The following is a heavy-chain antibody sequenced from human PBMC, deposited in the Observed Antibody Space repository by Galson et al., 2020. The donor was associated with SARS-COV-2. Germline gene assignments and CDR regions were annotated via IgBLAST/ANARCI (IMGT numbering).Heavy chain of an antibody. J-gene: IGHJ4*02. CDR1: GFTFSSYA. CDR2: ISYDGSNK. CDR3: ARPDSGSYYRPCVY. V-gene: IGHV3-30-3*01. Sequence: GGSLRLSCAASGFTFSSYAMHWVRQAPGKGLEWVAVISYDGSNKYYADSVKGRFTISRDNSKNTLYLQMNSLRADDTAVYYCARPDSGSYYRPCVYWGQGSLVTVSS. D-gene: IGHD1-26*01.